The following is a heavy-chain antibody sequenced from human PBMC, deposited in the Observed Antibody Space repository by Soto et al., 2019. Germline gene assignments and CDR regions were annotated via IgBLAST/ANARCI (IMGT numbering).Heavy chain of an antibody. V-gene: IGHV4-4*07. J-gene: IGHJ5*02. Sequence: SETLSLTCTVSGGSLFGDYCTWIRHRAGGGLEWIGRINSDGKTKSTPSLKSLDTMSVDPSTNHFSLNLTSCTAAATASYLCARTRRLEKGLAPWGRGIQVPVS. CDR3: ARTRRLEKGLAP. D-gene: IGHD3-16*01. CDR1: GGSLFGDY. CDR2: INSDGKT.